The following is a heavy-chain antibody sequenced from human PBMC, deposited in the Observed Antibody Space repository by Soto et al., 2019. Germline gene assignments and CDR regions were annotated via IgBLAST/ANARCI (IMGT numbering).Heavy chain of an antibody. V-gene: IGHV3-23*01. CDR2: ISGSGGST. Sequence: GGSLRLSCAASGFTFSSYAMSWVRQAPGKGLEWVSAISGSGGSTYYADSVKGRFTISRDNSKNTLYLQMNSLRAEDTAVYYCAKGSIVVVVAATPAALGFDPWGQGTLVTVSS. D-gene: IGHD2-15*01. CDR1: GFTFSSYA. CDR3: AKGSIVVVVAATPAALGFDP. J-gene: IGHJ5*02.